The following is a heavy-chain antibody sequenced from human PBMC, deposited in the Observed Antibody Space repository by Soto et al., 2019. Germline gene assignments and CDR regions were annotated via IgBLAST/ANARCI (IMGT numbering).Heavy chain of an antibody. J-gene: IGHJ6*02. Sequence: VGSLRLSCAASGFTFSSYAMSWVRQAPGKGLEWVSAISGSGGSTYYADSVKGRFTISRDNSKNTLYLQMNSLRAEDTAVYYCAKASAARGEYYGMDVWGQGTTVTVSS. CDR3: AKASAARGEYYGMDV. D-gene: IGHD6-25*01. CDR1: GFTFSSYA. V-gene: IGHV3-23*01. CDR2: ISGSGGST.